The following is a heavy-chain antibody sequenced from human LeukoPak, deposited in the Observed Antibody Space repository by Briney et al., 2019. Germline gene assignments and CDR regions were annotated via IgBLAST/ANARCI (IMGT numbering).Heavy chain of an antibody. D-gene: IGHD2-2*01. J-gene: IGHJ4*02. CDR2: IYTSGST. Sequence: SETLSLTCTVSGGSISSGSYYWSWIRQPAGKGLEWIGRIYTSGSTNYNPSLKSRVTISVDTSKNQFSLRLSSVTAADTAVYYCARGRVPAAIDYWGQGTLVTVSS. V-gene: IGHV4-61*02. CDR3: ARGRVPAAIDY. CDR1: GGSISSGSYY.